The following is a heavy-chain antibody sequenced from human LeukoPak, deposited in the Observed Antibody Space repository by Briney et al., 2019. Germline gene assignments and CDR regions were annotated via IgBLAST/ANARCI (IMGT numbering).Heavy chain of an antibody. CDR1: GFTFSSYS. Sequence: GGSLRLSCAASGFTFSSYSMNWVRQAPGKGLDWVSSISSSSSSIYYADSMKGRFTISRDNVKNLLFLQMDSLRAEDTAIYYCARDRKGRTYGDPYWFFDLWGRGTLVSVSS. J-gene: IGHJ2*01. CDR3: ARDRKGRTYGDPYWFFDL. D-gene: IGHD4-17*01. CDR2: ISSSSSSI. V-gene: IGHV3-21*06.